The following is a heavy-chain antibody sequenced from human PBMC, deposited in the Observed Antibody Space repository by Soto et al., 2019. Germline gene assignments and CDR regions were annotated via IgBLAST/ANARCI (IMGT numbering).Heavy chain of an antibody. Sequence: SVKVSCKASARTFSSYASSWVRQAPGQGVEWMGGIIPIFGTANYAQKFQGRVTITADESTSTAYMELSSLRSEDTAVYYCARGYYDILTGPFDYWGQGTLVTVST. V-gene: IGHV1-69*01. CDR1: ARTFSSYA. CDR3: ARGYYDILTGPFDY. D-gene: IGHD3-9*01. J-gene: IGHJ4*02. CDR2: IIPIFGTA.